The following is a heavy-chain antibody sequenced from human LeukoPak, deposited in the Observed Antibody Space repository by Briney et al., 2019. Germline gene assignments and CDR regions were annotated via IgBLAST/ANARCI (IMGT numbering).Heavy chain of an antibody. D-gene: IGHD3-3*01. CDR1: GFTFSNAW. CDR3: TAESLGFWSGYYSFFDY. CDR2: IKSKTDGGTT. Sequence: GGSLRLSCAASGFTFSNAWMSWVRQAPGKGLECVGLIKSKTDGGTTDYAAPVKGRFTISRDDSKNTLYLQMNSLKTEDTAVYYCTAESLGFWSGYYSFFDYWGQGTLVTVSS. V-gene: IGHV3-15*01. J-gene: IGHJ4*02.